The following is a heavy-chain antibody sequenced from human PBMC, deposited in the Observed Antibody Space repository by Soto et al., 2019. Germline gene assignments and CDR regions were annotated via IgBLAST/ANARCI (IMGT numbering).Heavy chain of an antibody. D-gene: IGHD6-19*01. CDR2: IIPILGIA. Sequence: GASVKVSCKASGGTFSSYTISWVRQAPGQGLEWMGRIIPILGIANYAQKFQGRVTITADKSTSTAYMELSSLRSEDTAVYYCARSGAVAGTVVVGWFDPWGQGTLVTVSS. CDR3: ARSGAVAGTVVVGWFDP. V-gene: IGHV1-69*02. CDR1: GGTFSSYT. J-gene: IGHJ5*02.